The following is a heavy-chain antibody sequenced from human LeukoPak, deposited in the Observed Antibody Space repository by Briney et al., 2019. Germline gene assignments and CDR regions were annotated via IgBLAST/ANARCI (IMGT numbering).Heavy chain of an antibody. CDR3: ANPGIAVAGTGY. CDR1: GFTFSSYS. CDR2: ISYDGSNK. J-gene: IGHJ4*02. V-gene: IGHV3-30-3*01. D-gene: IGHD6-19*01. Sequence: GGSLRLSCAASGFTFSSYSMHWVRQAPGKGLEWVAVISYDGSNKYYADSVKGRFTISRDNSKNTLYLQINSLRAEDTAVYYCANPGIAVAGTGYWGQGTLVTVSS.